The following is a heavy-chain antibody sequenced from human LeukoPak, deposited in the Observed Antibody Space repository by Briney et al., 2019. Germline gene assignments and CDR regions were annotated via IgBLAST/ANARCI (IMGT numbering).Heavy chain of an antibody. Sequence: SETLSLTCTVSGGSISSGGYYWSWIRQPPGKGLEWIGYIYHSGSTYYNPSLKSRVTISVDRSKNQFSLKLSSVTAADTAVYYCARDPLPAATLPDYWGQGTLVTDSS. CDR3: ARDPLPAATLPDY. V-gene: IGHV4-30-2*01. J-gene: IGHJ4*02. CDR1: GGSISSGGYY. D-gene: IGHD2-2*01. CDR2: IYHSGST.